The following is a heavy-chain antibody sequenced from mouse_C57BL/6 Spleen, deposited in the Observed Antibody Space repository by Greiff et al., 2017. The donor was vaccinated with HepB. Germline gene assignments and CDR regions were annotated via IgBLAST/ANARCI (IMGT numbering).Heavy chain of an antibody. J-gene: IGHJ3*01. CDR3: TRGNDYVWFAY. D-gene: IGHD2-4*01. CDR1: GFTFSSYA. Sequence: EVQGVESGEGLVKPGGSLKLSCATSGFTFSSYAMSWVRQTPEKRLEWVAYISSGGDYIYYADTVKGRFTISRDNARNTLYLQMSSLKSEDTAMYYCTRGNDYVWFAYWGQGTLVTVSA. V-gene: IGHV5-9-1*02. CDR2: ISSGGDYI.